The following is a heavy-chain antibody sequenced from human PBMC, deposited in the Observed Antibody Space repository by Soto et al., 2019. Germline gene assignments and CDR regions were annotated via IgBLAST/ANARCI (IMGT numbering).Heavy chain of an antibody. CDR1: GFTFSGYN. CDR2: ITSSGSNT. D-gene: IGHD6-6*01. CDR3: AITGTISSAHHLDH. Sequence: QVQLVESGGGLVKPGGSLRLSCAASGFTFSGYNMSWIRQAPGKGLEWVSYITSSGSNTFDAESVKGRFTISRDNTMNLLYLQTNSLSAEDTAVDYCAITGTISSAHHLDHWGQGTLVTVSS. J-gene: IGHJ4*02. V-gene: IGHV3-11*01.